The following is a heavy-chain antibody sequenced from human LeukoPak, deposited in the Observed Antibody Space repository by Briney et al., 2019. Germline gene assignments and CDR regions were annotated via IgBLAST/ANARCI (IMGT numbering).Heavy chain of an antibody. CDR2: IIPIFGTA. CDR1: GGTFSSYA. Sequence: ASVKVSCKASGGTFSSYAISWVRQALGQGLEWMGGIIPIFGTANYAQKFQGRVTITADESTSTAYMELSSLRSEDTAVYYCARDGGYCSSTSCYLFDYWGQGTLVTVSS. CDR3: ARDGGYCSSTSCYLFDY. V-gene: IGHV1-69*13. J-gene: IGHJ4*02. D-gene: IGHD2-2*01.